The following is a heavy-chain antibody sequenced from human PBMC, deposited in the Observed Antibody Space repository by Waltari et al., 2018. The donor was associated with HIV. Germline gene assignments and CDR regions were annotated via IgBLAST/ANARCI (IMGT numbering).Heavy chain of an antibody. CDR2: INWNGGST. Sequence: EVQLVESGGGVVRPGGSLRLSCAASGFIFGDYGMNWVRQAPGKGLEWVSCINWNGGSTDSADSVKGRFTISRDNANNSLFLEMNNLRAEDTALYHCARAPPGPSYYFYYGMDVWGQGTTVTVSS. CDR3: ARAPPGPSYYFYYGMDV. V-gene: IGHV3-20*01. J-gene: IGHJ6*02. CDR1: GFIFGDYG.